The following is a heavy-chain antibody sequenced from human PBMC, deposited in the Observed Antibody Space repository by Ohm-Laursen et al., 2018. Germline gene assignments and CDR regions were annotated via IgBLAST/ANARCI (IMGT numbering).Heavy chain of an antibody. V-gene: IGHV4-59*01. J-gene: IGHJ5*02. D-gene: IGHD1-1*01. CDR1: GGSISSYF. CDR3: TRDAGRRGWFDP. CDR2: IYNSGTI. Sequence: TLSLTCPVSGGSISSYFWTWIRQPPGKGLEWIGNIYNSGTINYNPSLKSRVAISVDMSKNQFSLELTSVTTADTAVYYCTRDAGRRGWFDPWGQGTLVIVSS.